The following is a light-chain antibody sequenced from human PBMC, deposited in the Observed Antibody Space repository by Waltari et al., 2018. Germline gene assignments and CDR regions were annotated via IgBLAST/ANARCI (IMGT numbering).Light chain of an antibody. CDR2: EGT. CDR1: STDLGSSTL. CDR3: FSYADGRSLV. Sequence: SPGQSITISCTGSSTDLGSSTLVSWYQHHPDKAPKLLIYEGTERPSGISHRFSVSKSGNTAALTISTRQAEDEADYYCFSYADGRSLVFGGGTKLTVL. V-gene: IGLV2-23*01. J-gene: IGLJ2*01.